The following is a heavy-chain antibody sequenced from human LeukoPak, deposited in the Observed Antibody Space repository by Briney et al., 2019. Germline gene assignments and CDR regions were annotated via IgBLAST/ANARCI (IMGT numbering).Heavy chain of an antibody. CDR3: TRDGAPYSTGWYS. V-gene: IGHV3-53*01. Sequence: GGSLRLSCAASGFTVSSNYMSWVRQAPGKGLECVSVIYSGGSTYYADSVKGRFTISRDNSKNTLYLQMNSLRAEDTAVYYCTRDGAPYSTGWYSWGQGTLVIVSS. CDR2: IYSGGST. CDR1: GFTVSSNY. D-gene: IGHD6-19*01. J-gene: IGHJ5*02.